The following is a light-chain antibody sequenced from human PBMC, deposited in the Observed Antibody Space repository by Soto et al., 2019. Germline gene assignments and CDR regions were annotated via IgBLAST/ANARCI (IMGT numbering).Light chain of an antibody. J-gene: IGKJ2*01. CDR2: AAS. Sequence: DIQMTQSPSYLSASVGDRVTITCRASQSIKNHLNWYQQRPGKAPELLIYAASSLQGGVPSRFSGSESGTDFTLTISSLQPEDFATYFCQQSYSVPPSFGQGTKLEIK. CDR1: QSIKNH. CDR3: QQSYSVPPS. V-gene: IGKV1-39*01.